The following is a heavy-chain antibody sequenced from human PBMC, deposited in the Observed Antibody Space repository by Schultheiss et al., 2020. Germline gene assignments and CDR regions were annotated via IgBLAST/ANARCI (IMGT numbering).Heavy chain of an antibody. V-gene: IGHV3-73*01. CDR3: TSPRYDFWSGYPFDP. J-gene: IGHJ5*02. CDR2: IRSKANSYAT. CDR1: GFTFSGSA. D-gene: IGHD3-3*01. Sequence: GESLKISCAASGFTFSGSAMHWVRQASGKGLEWVGRIRSKANSYATAYAASVKGRFTISRDDSKNTAYLQMNSLKTEDTAVYYCTSPRYDFWSGYPFDPWGQGTLVTVSS.